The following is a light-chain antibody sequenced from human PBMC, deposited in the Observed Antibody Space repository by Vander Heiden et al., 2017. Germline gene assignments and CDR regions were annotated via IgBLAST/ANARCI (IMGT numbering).Light chain of an antibody. CDR2: AAS. CDR1: QSIASY. CDR3: QQSYSGPYT. J-gene: IGKJ2*01. Sequence: DIQMTQSPSSLSASVGDRVTITCRASQSIASYLNWYQQKPGKAPKLLISAASSLQSGVPSRFSGSGSGTDFTLTIGSLQPEDFATYYCQQSYSGPYTFRHWTKLKIK. V-gene: IGKV1-39*01.